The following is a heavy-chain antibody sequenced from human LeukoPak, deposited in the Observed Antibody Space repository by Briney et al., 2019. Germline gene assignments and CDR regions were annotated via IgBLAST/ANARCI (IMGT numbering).Heavy chain of an antibody. J-gene: IGHJ4*02. D-gene: IGHD6-13*01. V-gene: IGHV3-23*01. CDR2: ITDSGVDT. CDR3: AKEIAAAGNVGPDY. Sequence: GGSLRLSCAASGFTFTNYAMNWVRQAPGKGLEWVSFITDSGVDTYYADSVMGRFTVSRDNSKNTLDLQMNSLRVEDTAVYYCAKEIAAAGNVGPDYWGQGTLVTVSS. CDR1: GFTFTNYA.